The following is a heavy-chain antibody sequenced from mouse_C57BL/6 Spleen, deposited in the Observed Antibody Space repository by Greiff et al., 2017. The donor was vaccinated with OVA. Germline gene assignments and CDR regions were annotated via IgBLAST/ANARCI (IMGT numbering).Heavy chain of an antibody. CDR1: GFTFSDYY. J-gene: IGHJ1*03. Sequence: EVQLVESEGGLVQPGSSMKLSCTASGFTFSDYYMAWVRQVPEKGLEWVANINYDGSSTYYLDSLKSRFIISRDNAKNILYLQMSSLKSEDTATYYCARAPYYPMGYFDVWGTGTTVTVSS. CDR3: ARAPYYPMGYFDV. D-gene: IGHD1-1*01. V-gene: IGHV5-16*01. CDR2: INYDGSST.